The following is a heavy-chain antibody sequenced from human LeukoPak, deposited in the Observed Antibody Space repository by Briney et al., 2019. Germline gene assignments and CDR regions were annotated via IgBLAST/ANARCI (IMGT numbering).Heavy chain of an antibody. V-gene: IGHV4-59*06. CDR3: ARAYSNYYDSSGYFDY. D-gene: IGHD3-22*01. Sequence: SETLSLTCTVSGGSISSYYWSWIRQHPGKGLEWIGYIYYSGSTYYNPSLKSRVTISVDASKNQFSLKLSSVTAADTAVYYCARAYSNYYDSSGYFDYWGQGTLVTVSS. CDR1: GGSISSYY. CDR2: IYYSGST. J-gene: IGHJ4*02.